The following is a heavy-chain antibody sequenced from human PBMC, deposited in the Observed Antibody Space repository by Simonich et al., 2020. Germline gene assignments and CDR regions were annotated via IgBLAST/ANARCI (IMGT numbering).Heavy chain of an antibody. V-gene: IGHV4-39*01. CDR2: IYYRGHT. Sequence: QLQLQESGPGLVKPSETLSLTCTVSGGSISSSSYYWGWIRQPPGKGLEWIGSIYYRGHTYYNPALKSRVTISVDTSKNQFSLKLSSVTAADTAVYYCARWAYSSSYFDYWGQGTLVTVSS. D-gene: IGHD6-6*01. CDR3: ARWAYSSSYFDY. J-gene: IGHJ4*02. CDR1: GGSISSSSYY.